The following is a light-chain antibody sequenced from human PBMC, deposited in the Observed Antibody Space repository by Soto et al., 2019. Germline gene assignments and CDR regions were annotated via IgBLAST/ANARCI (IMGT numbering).Light chain of an antibody. CDR2: GAS. CDR3: QQYNSWPIT. CDR1: QNINSD. J-gene: IGKJ5*01. V-gene: IGKV3D-15*01. Sequence: EIVMTQSPATLSVSPGESATLSCRASQNINSDLAWYVQKPGQAPRLVIYGASSLGTDVPPRFTGSGSGTEFTLTISGLLSEDFAVYYCQQYNSWPITFGQGTRL.